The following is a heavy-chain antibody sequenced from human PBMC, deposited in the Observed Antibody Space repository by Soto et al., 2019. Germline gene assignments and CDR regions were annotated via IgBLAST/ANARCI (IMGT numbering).Heavy chain of an antibody. Sequence: QVQLVQSGAEVKKPGASVKASCKASGYTFTSYYMHWVRQAPGQGLEWMGIINPSGGSTSYAPKFQGRVTMTRDTSTSTVDMELSSLRSEDTAVYYCARTAGRRSKFDYWGQGTLVTVSS. D-gene: IGHD2-15*01. CDR3: ARTAGRRSKFDY. V-gene: IGHV1-46*01. CDR2: INPSGGST. CDR1: GYTFTSYY. J-gene: IGHJ4*02.